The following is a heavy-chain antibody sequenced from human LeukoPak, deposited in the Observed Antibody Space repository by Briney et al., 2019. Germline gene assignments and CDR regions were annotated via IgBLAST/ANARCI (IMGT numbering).Heavy chain of an antibody. V-gene: IGHV4-30-2*01. CDR3: ARGGGRFGEFTAFDY. CDR2: IYHSGST. Sequence: PSETLSLTCALSGGSISSGGYSWSWIRQPPGKGLEWIGYIYHSGSTYYNPSLKSRVTIAVDRSKNQFSLKLSSVTAADTAVYYCARGGGRFGEFTAFDYWGQGTLVTVSS. D-gene: IGHD3-10*01. J-gene: IGHJ4*02. CDR1: GGSISSGGYS.